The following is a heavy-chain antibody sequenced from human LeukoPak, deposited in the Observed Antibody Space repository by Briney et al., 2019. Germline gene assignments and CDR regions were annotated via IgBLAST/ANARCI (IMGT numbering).Heavy chain of an antibody. Sequence: GGSLRLSCAASGFTFSSYWMHWVRQAPGKGLVWVSRINSDGSSTSYADSVKGRFTISRDNAKNTLYLQMNSLRAEDTAVYYCARYSGYEDAFDIWGQGTMVTVSS. CDR1: GFTFSSYW. D-gene: IGHD5-12*01. J-gene: IGHJ3*02. CDR2: INSDGSST. V-gene: IGHV3-74*01. CDR3: ARYSGYEDAFDI.